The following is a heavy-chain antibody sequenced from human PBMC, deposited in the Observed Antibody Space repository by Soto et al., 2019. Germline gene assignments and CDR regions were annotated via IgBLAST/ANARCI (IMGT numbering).Heavy chain of an antibody. J-gene: IGHJ6*03. Sequence: EASVKVSCKASGYTFTSYAMHWVRQAPGQRLEWMGWINAGNGNTKYSQKFQGRVTITRDTSASTAYMELSSLRSEDTAVYYCARGLKLYYYMDVWGKGTTVTVSS. CDR3: ARGLKLYYYMDV. D-gene: IGHD3-22*01. CDR1: GYTFTSYA. CDR2: INAGNGNT. V-gene: IGHV1-3*01.